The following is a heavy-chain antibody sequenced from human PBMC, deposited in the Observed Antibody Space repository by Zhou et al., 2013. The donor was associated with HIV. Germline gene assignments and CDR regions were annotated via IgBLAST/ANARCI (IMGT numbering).Heavy chain of an antibody. J-gene: IGHJ4*02. CDR1: GGTFSSYA. Sequence: QVQLVQSGAEVKKPGSSVKVSCKASGGTFSSYAISWVRQAPGQGLEWMGRIIPILGIANYAQKFQGRVTITADKSTSTAYMELSSLRSEDTAVYYCARSLSWIAAAGDYWGQGTLVTVSS. CDR2: IIPILGIA. V-gene: IGHV1-69*04. D-gene: IGHD6-13*01. CDR3: ARSLSWIAAAGDY.